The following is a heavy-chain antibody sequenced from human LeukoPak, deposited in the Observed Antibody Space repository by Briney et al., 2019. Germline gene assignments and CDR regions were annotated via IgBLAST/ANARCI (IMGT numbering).Heavy chain of an antibody. Sequence: GGSLRLSCIASGFTFTTYWMTWVRQAPGKGLEGVANIKQDGSEKYYVYSVKGRFTISRDNAKNSLYLQMNSLRAEDTAMYYCARGNTGSCWGQGTLVTVSS. J-gene: IGHJ4*02. CDR3: ARGNTGSC. V-gene: IGHV3-7*01. CDR1: GFTFTTYW. D-gene: IGHD1-26*01. CDR2: IKQDGSEK.